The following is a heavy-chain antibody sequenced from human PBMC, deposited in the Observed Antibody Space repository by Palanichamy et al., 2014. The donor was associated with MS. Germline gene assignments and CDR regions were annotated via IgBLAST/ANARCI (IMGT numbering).Heavy chain of an antibody. CDR1: GYSISSGYY. V-gene: IGHV4-38-2*01. Sequence: VQLQESGPGLVKTSETLSLTCAVSGYSISSGYYWGWIRQPHGKGLEWIGSIYHSGNTYYTPSLKGRVTISVDTSKNQFSLKLTSVTAADTAVYYCASAIVVVDYWGQGTLVTVSS. D-gene: IGHD3-22*01. J-gene: IGHJ4*02. CDR3: ASAIVVVDY. CDR2: IYHSGNT.